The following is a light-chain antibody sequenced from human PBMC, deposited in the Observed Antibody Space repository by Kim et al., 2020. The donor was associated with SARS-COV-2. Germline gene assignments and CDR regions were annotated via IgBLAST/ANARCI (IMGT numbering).Light chain of an antibody. J-gene: IGKJ4*01. Sequence: LSASVGDRVTNTCRESQRIGSYVNWYQQRPGTAPSRLIYSASTLQSGVPSRFRGSGSGTDFTLPISSLQPEDFATYYCQQSYSTLSFGGGTKLEI. V-gene: IGKV1-39*01. CDR3: QQSYSTLS. CDR1: QRIGSY. CDR2: SAS.